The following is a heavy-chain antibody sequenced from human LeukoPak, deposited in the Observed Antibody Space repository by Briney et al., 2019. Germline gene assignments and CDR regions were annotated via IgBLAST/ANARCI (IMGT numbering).Heavy chain of an antibody. J-gene: IGHJ6*02. D-gene: IGHD3/OR15-3a*01. CDR1: GFTFSSYA. CDR3: ARGAGLIYYYNGMDV. CDR2: ISYDGSNK. Sequence: GRSLRLSCAASGFTFSSYAMHWVRQAPGKGLEWVAVISYDGSNKYYADSVKGRFTISRDNSKNTLYLQMNSLRAEDTAVYYCARGAGLIYYYNGMDVWGQGTTVTVSS. V-gene: IGHV3-30*04.